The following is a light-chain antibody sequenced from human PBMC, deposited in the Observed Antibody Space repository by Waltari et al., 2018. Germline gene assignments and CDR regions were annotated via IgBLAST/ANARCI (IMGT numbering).Light chain of an antibody. Sequence: EVVMTQSPATLSVSPGERATLSCRASQSVSTNLAWSQQKPGQAPRPLISGAAVRATDIPARFSGSGSGTEFTLTISSLQSEDFAVYYCHQYNDWPPTFGQGTTVEIK. J-gene: IGKJ1*01. CDR1: QSVSTN. CDR3: HQYNDWPPT. V-gene: IGKV3-15*01. CDR2: GAA.